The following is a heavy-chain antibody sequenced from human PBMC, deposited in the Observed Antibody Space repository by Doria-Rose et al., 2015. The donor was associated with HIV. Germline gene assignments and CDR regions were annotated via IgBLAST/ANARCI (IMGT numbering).Heavy chain of an antibody. Sequence: APGQGLEWMGWMNPNSGNTGYAQNFQGRVSMTRNNSIRTAYMELSGLRSEDTAVYFCARGLTYSYGSGNYWGAFDIWGQGTMVTVSS. D-gene: IGHD3-10*01. CDR2: MNPNSGNT. V-gene: IGHV1-8*01. J-gene: IGHJ3*02. CDR3: ARGLTYSYGSGNYWGAFDI.